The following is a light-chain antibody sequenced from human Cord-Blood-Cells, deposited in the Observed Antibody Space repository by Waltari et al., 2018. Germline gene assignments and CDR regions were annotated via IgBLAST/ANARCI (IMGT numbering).Light chain of an antibody. CDR3: CSYAGSSTWV. V-gene: IGLV2-23*01. Sequence: QSALTQPASVSGSPGQSITISCTGNSSNVGSYNLVSWYQQQPGKAPKLMIYEGSKRRSGVSNRCSCSRSGNTASLTMSGLQAEDEADYYCCSYAGSSTWVFGGGTKLTVL. CDR1: SSNVGSYNL. J-gene: IGLJ3*02. CDR2: EGS.